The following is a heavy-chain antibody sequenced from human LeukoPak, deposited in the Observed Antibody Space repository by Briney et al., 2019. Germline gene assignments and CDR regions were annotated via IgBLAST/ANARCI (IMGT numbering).Heavy chain of an antibody. CDR2: INHSGST. J-gene: IGHJ4*02. CDR1: GGSFSGYY. V-gene: IGHV4-34*01. CDR3: ARHQTGDSGDFDY. Sequence: PSETLSLTCAVYGGSFSGYYWSWIRQPPGKGLEWIGEINHSGSTNYNPSLKSRVTISVDTSKNQFSLKLSSVTAANTAVYYCARHQTGDSGDFDYWGQGTLVTVSS. D-gene: IGHD7-27*01.